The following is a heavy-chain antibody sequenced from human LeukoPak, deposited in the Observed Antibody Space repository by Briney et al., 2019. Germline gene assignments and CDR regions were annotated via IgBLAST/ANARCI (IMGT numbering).Heavy chain of an antibody. Sequence: SETLSLTCTVSGGSISGGDYYCSWIRQHPGKGLEWIGYIYYSGSTYYNPSLKSRVTISVDTSKNQFSLKLSSVTAADTAVYYCARAPETMVRGVIPHAFDIWGQGTMVTVSS. J-gene: IGHJ3*02. CDR1: GGSISGGDYY. D-gene: IGHD3-10*01. CDR2: IYYSGST. CDR3: ARAPETMVRGVIPHAFDI. V-gene: IGHV4-30-4*01.